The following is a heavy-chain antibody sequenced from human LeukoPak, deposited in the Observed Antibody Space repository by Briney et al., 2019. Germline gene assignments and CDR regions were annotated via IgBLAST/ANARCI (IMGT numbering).Heavy chain of an antibody. CDR1: GWSFNDYY. J-gene: IGHJ5*02. CDR3: ARGQVPAARGYNWFDP. CDR2: INARGDT. Sequence: SETLSLTCAVYGWSFNDYYWNWVRQAPGKGLEWIGEINARGDTNYNPSLKSRVTISGDSSKNQFSLTLTSMIAADTAIYYCARGQVPAARGYNWFDPWGQGTLVTVSS. V-gene: IGHV4-34*01. D-gene: IGHD2-2*01.